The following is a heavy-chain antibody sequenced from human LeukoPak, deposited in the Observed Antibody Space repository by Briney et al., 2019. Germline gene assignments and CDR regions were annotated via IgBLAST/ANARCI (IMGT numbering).Heavy chain of an antibody. Sequence: GGSLRLSCAASGFTVITNDMTWVRQAPGRGLEWVSVLYSDGNTKYADSVQGRFTISRDNSKNTLYLEMNSLSPDDTAVYYCARGVEPLAANTLAYWGQGTLVTASS. V-gene: IGHV3-53*01. CDR3: ARGVEPLAANTLAY. CDR1: GFTVITND. J-gene: IGHJ4*02. CDR2: LYSDGNT. D-gene: IGHD1-14*01.